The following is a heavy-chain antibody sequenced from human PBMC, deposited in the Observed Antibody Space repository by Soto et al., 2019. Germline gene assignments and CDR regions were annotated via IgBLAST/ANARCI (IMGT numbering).Heavy chain of an antibody. V-gene: IGHV4-4*02. J-gene: IGHJ4*02. CDR2: IYHSGST. CDR1: SGSISSGNW. CDR3: ARHSGYTIYY. D-gene: IGHD5-12*01. Sequence: QVQLQESGPGLVKPSGTLSLTCAVSSGSISSGNWWSWVRQPLGKGLEWIGEIYHSGSTNYNPSLESRVTISVDKSKNQFSLKLSSVTAADTAVYYCARHSGYTIYYWGQGTLVTVSS.